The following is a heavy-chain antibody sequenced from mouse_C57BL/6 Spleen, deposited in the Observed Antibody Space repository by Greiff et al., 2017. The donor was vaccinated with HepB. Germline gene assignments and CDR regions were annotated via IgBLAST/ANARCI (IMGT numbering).Heavy chain of an antibody. CDR3: ARDTDYYGFAY. J-gene: IGHJ3*01. CDR1: GFTFSSYG. D-gene: IGHD1-1*01. V-gene: IGHV5-6*01. Sequence: EVQLVESGGDLVKPGGSLKLSCAASGFTFSSYGMSWVRQTPDKRLEWVATISSGGSYTYYPDSVKGRFTISRDNAKNTLYLQMSSLKSEDTAMYYCARDTDYYGFAYWGQGTLVTVSA. CDR2: ISSGGSYT.